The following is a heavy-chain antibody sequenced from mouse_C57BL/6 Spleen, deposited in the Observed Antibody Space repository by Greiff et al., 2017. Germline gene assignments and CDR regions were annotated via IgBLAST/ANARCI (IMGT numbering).Heavy chain of an antibody. CDR3: ARSPDDYSLDY. CDR2: IYPGSGNT. D-gene: IGHD2-4*01. Sequence: QVQLQQSGAELVRPGASVKLSCKASGYTFTDYYIHWVKQRPGQGLEWIARIYPGSGNTYYNEKFKGKATLTAEKSSSTASMQLSSLTSEDSAVYFCARSPDDYSLDYWGQGTTLTVSS. CDR1: GYTFTDYY. V-gene: IGHV1-76*01. J-gene: IGHJ2*01.